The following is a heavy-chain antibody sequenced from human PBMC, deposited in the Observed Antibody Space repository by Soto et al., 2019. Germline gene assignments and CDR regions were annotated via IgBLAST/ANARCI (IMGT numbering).Heavy chain of an antibody. CDR2: IKSKTDGGTT. CDR3: TTARHYDFWSGYYTEPYYYYYMDV. CDR1: GFTFSNAW. Sequence: GGSLRLSCAASGFTFSNAWMSWVRQAPGKGLEWVGRIKSKTDGGTTDYAAPVKGRFTISRDDSKNTLYLQMNSLKTEDTAVYYCTTARHYDFWSGYYTEPYYYYYMDVWGKGTTVTVSS. V-gene: IGHV3-15*01. J-gene: IGHJ6*03. D-gene: IGHD3-3*01.